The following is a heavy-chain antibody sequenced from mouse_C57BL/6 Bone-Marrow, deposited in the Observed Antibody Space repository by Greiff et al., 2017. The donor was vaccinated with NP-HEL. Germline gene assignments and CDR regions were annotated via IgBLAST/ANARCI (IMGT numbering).Heavy chain of an antibody. J-gene: IGHJ4*01. V-gene: IGHV1-64*01. CDR3: ARGLLWLRRRDYYAMDY. Sequence: QVQLQQPVAELVKPGASVKLSCKASGYTFTSYWMHWVKQMPGHGLEWIGMIHPTSGSTNYNEKFQRKATLTVDKSSSTAYLQLSSLTSEDSAVYYGARGLLWLRRRDYYAMDYWGQGTSVTVSS. D-gene: IGHD2-2*01. CDR1: GYTFTSYW. CDR2: IHPTSGST.